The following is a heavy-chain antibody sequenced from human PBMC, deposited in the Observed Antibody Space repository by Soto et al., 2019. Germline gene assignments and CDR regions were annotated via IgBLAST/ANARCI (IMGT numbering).Heavy chain of an antibody. D-gene: IGHD3-22*01. V-gene: IGHV3-33*01. J-gene: IGHJ4*02. CDR3: ARDLSRDYDSSGIPGY. CDR2: IWYDGSNK. CDR1: GFTFSSYG. Sequence: HPWGSLRLSCAASGFTFSSYGMRWVRQAPGKGLEWVAVIWYDGSNKYYADSVKGRFTISRDNSKNTLYLQMNSLRAEDTAVYYCARDLSRDYDSSGIPGYWGQGTLVTVSS.